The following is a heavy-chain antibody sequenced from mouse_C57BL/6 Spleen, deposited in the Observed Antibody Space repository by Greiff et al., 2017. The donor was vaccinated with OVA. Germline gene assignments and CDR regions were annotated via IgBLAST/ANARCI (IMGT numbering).Heavy chain of an antibody. Sequence: QVQLKESGAELVRPGASVTLSCKASGYTFTDYEMHWVKQTPVHGLEWIGAIDPETGGNAYNQKFKGKAILTADKSSSTAYMELRSLTSEDSAVYYCTRWVLRFYFDYWGQGTTLTVSS. J-gene: IGHJ2*01. CDR3: TRWVLRFYFDY. V-gene: IGHV1-15*01. D-gene: IGHD1-1*01. CDR1: GYTFTDYE. CDR2: IDPETGGN.